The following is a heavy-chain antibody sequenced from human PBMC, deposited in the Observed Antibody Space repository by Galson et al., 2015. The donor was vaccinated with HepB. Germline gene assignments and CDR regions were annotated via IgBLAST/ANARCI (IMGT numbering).Heavy chain of an antibody. J-gene: IGHJ5*02. CDR2: ISDDGSKQ. Sequence: SLRLSCAASGIIFSAYDLQWVRQAPGTGLECVAIISDDGSKQYYADSVKGRFTISRDNSKNTLYLQMNSLTTDDTAVYYCTTDYGDYFRPWGQGTLVTVSS. D-gene: IGHD4-17*01. CDR3: TTDYGDYFRP. CDR1: GIIFSAYD. V-gene: IGHV3-30*04.